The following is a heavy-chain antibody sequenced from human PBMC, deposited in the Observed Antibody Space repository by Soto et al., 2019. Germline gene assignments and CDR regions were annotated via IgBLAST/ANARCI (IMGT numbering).Heavy chain of an antibody. D-gene: IGHD6-13*01. CDR2: IIPIFGTA. CDR3: AGRCAGTKFLGHFDY. V-gene: IGHV1-69*06. Sequence: GASVKVSCKASGGTFNNYVINWVRQAPGQGLEWMAGIIPIFGTANYAQKFQGRVTITADKSTSTAYMELNSLRSEDTAVYYCAGRCAGTKFLGHFDYWGQGTLVTVSS. J-gene: IGHJ4*02. CDR1: GGTFNNYV.